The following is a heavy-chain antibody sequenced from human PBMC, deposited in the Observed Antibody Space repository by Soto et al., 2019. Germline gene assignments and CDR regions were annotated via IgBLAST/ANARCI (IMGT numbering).Heavy chain of an antibody. V-gene: IGHV4-34*01. CDR3: ARRGSSGWYFFDY. J-gene: IGHJ4*02. CDR2: INHSGST. Sequence: SETLSLTCAVYGGYFSGYYWSWIRQPPGKGLEWIGEINHSGSTNYNPSLKSRVTISVDTSKNQFSLKLSSVTAADTAVYYCARRGSSGWYFFDYWGQGTLVTVSS. D-gene: IGHD6-19*01. CDR1: GGYFSGYY.